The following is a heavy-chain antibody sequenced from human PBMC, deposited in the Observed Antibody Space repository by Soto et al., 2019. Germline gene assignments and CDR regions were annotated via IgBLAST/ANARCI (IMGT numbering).Heavy chain of an antibody. CDR1: GYTFTSYY. CDR2: INPSGGST. V-gene: IGHV1-46*03. Sequence: GASVKVSCKASGYTFTSYYMHWVRQAPGQGLEWMGIINPSGGSTSYAQKFQGRVTMTRDTSTSTVYMELSSLRSEDTAVYYCAREGVVDVVTAAYYFDYWGQGTLVTVSS. D-gene: IGHD2-21*02. CDR3: AREGVVDVVTAAYYFDY. J-gene: IGHJ4*02.